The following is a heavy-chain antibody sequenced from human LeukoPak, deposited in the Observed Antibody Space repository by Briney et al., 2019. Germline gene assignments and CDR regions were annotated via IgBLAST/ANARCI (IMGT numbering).Heavy chain of an antibody. CDR2: IDPSDSYN. CDR1: GYIFTSYW. Sequence: GESLKTSCKGSGYIFTSYWISWVRQMPGKGVEWVGRIDPSDSYNNYSPSFQGHVTISADKSISTAYLQWSSLKASDTAMYYFARSGTVEYFDYWGQGTLVSVSS. V-gene: IGHV5-10-1*01. D-gene: IGHD6-19*01. J-gene: IGHJ4*02. CDR3: ARSGTVEYFDY.